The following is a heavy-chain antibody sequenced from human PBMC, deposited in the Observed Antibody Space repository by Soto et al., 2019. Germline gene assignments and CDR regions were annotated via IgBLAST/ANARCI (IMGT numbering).Heavy chain of an antibody. V-gene: IGHV1-69*06. D-gene: IGHD2-21*01. CDR2: IIPMFPTT. Sequence: AASVKVSCKASGDTFGRNAIHWVRQAPGQGLEWMGGIIPMFPTTNYAQKFKGRLTIYAAKSTGTAYMEMTSLRSEDTAVYYCATDGDSADYGYWGQGNLVTVSS. CDR3: ATDGDSADYGY. J-gene: IGHJ1*01. CDR1: GDTFGRNA.